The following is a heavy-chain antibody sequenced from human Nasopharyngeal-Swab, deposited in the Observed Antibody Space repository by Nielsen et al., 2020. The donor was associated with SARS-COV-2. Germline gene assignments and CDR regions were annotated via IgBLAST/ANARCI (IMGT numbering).Heavy chain of an antibody. D-gene: IGHD5-12*01. CDR3: ARAQYSGYDYYYYMDV. Sequence: SETLSLTCTVSGGSISSYYWSWIRQPPGEGLEWIGYIYYSGSTNYNPSLKSRVTISVDTSKNQFSLKLSSVTAADTAVYYCARAQYSGYDYYYYMDVWGKGTTVTVSS. J-gene: IGHJ6*03. V-gene: IGHV4-59*01. CDR1: GGSISSYY. CDR2: IYYSGST.